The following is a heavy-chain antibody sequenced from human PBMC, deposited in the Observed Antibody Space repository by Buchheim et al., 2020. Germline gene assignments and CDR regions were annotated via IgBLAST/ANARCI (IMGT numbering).Heavy chain of an antibody. CDR1: GDSMSSHDW. V-gene: IGHV4-4*02. CDR2: IHHGGST. CDR3: ARNGYYTMDV. Sequence: QVQLQESGPGLVKPSGTLSLTCDVSGDSMSSHDWWSWARQPPGKGLAWIGEIHHGGSTNYSPSLQRRVTISVDKPKNNFSLRLSSVTAADTAVYYCARNGYYTMDVWGQGTT. D-gene: IGHD2-8*01. J-gene: IGHJ6*02.